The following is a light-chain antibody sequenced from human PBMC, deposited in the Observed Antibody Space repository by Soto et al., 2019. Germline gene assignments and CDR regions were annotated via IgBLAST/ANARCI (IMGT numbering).Light chain of an antibody. CDR1: QSVSSN. CDR3: QQYNNWPSWT. J-gene: IGKJ1*01. CDR2: GAS. V-gene: IGKV3-15*01. Sequence: EIVMTQSPTTLSVSPGERATLSCRASQSVSSNLAWYQQKPGQAPRLLIYGASTRATGIPARFSGSGSGTEFTLTISSLQSEXFAVYYCQQYNNWPSWTFGQGTKV.